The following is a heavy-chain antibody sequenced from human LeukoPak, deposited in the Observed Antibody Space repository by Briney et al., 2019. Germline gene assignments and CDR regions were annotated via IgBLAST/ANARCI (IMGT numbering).Heavy chain of an antibody. Sequence: YPGGSLRLSCAASGFTFSSYSMNWVRQAPGKGLEWVSYISSSSSTIYYADSVKGRFTISRDNAKNSLYLQMNSLRAEDTALYYCAKAGHYSSGYYYLFDYWGQGTLVTVSS. V-gene: IGHV3-48*04. D-gene: IGHD3-22*01. J-gene: IGHJ4*02. CDR3: AKAGHYSSGYYYLFDY. CDR2: ISSSSSTI. CDR1: GFTFSSYS.